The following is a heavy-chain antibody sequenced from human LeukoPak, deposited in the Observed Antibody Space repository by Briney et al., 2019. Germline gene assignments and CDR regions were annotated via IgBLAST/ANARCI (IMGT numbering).Heavy chain of an antibody. J-gene: IGHJ4*02. V-gene: IGHV4-31*03. CDR2: IYYSGST. D-gene: IGHD2-2*01. CDR1: GGSISSGGYS. Sequence: SETLSLTCTVSGGSISSGGYSWSWIRQHPGKGLEWIGYIYYSGSTYYNPSLKSRVTISVDTSKNQFSLKLSSVTAADTAVYYCARVLPVFSGYYFDYWGQGTLVTVSS. CDR3: ARVLPVFSGYYFDY.